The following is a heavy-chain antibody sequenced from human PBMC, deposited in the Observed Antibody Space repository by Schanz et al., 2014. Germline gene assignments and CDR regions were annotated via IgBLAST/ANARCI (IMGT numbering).Heavy chain of an antibody. V-gene: IGHV3-30*03. CDR1: GFSFSDYG. Sequence: QAQLVESGGGVVQPGRSLRLSCVASGFSFSDYGMYWVRQAPGKGLEWLAAISDDGINEHYVDSVKGRFTISRDNAKETLYLQMNSLRTDDTAQYFCATDYSGGGCHIWGQGTMVTVSS. J-gene: IGHJ3*02. CDR2: ISDDGINE. D-gene: IGHD6-19*01. CDR3: ATDYSGGGCHI.